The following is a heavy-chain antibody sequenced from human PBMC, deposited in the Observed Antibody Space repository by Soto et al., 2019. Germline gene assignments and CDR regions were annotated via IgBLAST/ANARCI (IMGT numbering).Heavy chain of an antibody. D-gene: IGHD3-3*01. Sequence: PGGSLRLSCAASGFTFDTYAMHWVRQAPGKGLEWVAVMSSDGTKKYYADSVKGRFTISRDNSKNTLYLQMNSLRVEDTAVYYCAKAEPIPFFGLAPGVFASWGQGTLVPVSS. CDR2: MSSDGTKK. V-gene: IGHV3-30*18. J-gene: IGHJ4*02. CDR3: AKAEPIPFFGLAPGVFAS. CDR1: GFTFDTYA.